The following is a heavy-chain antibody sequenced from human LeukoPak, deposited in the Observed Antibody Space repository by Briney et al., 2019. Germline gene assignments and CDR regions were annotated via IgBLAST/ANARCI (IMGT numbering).Heavy chain of an antibody. CDR2: IYPGDSDT. CDR1: GYSFTSHW. J-gene: IGHJ3*02. V-gene: IGHV5-51*01. CDR3: ARHGVATILASAFNI. Sequence: GESLKISCKGSGYSFTSHWIGWVRQMPGKGLGWMGIIYPGDSDTRYSPSFQGQVTISADKSISTAYLQWSSLKASDTAVYYCARHGVATILASAFNIWGQGTMVTVSS. D-gene: IGHD5-12*01.